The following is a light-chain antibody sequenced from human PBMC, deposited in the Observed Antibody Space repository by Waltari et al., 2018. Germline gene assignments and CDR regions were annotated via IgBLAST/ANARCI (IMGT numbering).Light chain of an antibody. CDR3: QQRSNWPPLT. J-gene: IGKJ4*01. Sequence: EIVLTQSPATLSLSPWERATLSCRASQSVGLYLAWYHQKPGQAPRLLIYDASNRATGIPARFRASGSGTAFTLSISSLEPEDFAVYYCQQRSNWPPLTFGGGTKLDIK. V-gene: IGKV3-11*01. CDR1: QSVGLY. CDR2: DAS.